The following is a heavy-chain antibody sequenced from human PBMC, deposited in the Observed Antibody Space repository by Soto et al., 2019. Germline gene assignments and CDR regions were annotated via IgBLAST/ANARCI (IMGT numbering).Heavy chain of an antibody. D-gene: IGHD1-20*01. CDR3: TRGPRSILTGTGAF. Sequence: GGSLRLSCAASGFTFSMYWMHWVRQVPGKGPEWVSRINDDGISTNYADSVKSRFTISRDNAKNTLYLQMNALRVEDTAVYYCTRGPRSILTGTGAFWGQGTLVTVAS. V-gene: IGHV3-74*01. CDR2: INDDGIST. J-gene: IGHJ1*01. CDR1: GFTFSMYW.